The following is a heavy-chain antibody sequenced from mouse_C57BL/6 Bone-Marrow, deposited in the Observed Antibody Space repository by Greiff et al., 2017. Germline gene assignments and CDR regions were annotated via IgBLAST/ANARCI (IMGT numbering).Heavy chain of an antibody. J-gene: IGHJ4*01. D-gene: IGHD4-1*01. V-gene: IGHV1-59*01. Sequence: QVQLKQPGAELVRPGTSVKLSCKASGYTFTSYWMHWVKQRPGQGLEWIGVIDPSDSYTNYNQKFKGKATLTVDTSSSTAYMQLSSLTSEDSAVYYCARVGISYYAMDYWGQGTSVTVSS. CDR2: IDPSDSYT. CDR1: GYTFTSYW. CDR3: ARVGISYYAMDY.